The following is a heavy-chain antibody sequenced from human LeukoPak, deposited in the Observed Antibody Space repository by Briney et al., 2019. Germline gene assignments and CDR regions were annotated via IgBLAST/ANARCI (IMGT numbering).Heavy chain of an antibody. J-gene: IGHJ6*03. D-gene: IGHD2-21*01. Sequence: GESLRLSCAASGFTFSAYYVTWIRRAPGKGLGWVSYISGSGGTIYYADSVKGPFTLSRDNAENSLYLQMNSLRAEDTSVDYCARVVRGYDYMDVWGKGTTVTVSS. V-gene: IGHV3-11*04. CDR1: GFTFSAYY. CDR2: ISGSGGTI. CDR3: ARVVRGYDYMDV.